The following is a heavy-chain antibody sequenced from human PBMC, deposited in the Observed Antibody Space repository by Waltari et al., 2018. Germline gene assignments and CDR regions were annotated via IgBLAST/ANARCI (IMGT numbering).Heavy chain of an antibody. V-gene: IGHV3-30*18. CDR2: ISYDGSNK. CDR1: GFTFSSYG. J-gene: IGHJ6*02. D-gene: IGHD3-22*01. Sequence: QVQLVESGGGVVQPGRSLGLSCAASGFTFSSYGMHWVRQAPGKGLEWVAVISYDGSNKYNADSVKGRFTISRDNSKNTLYLQMNSLRAEDTAVYYCAKDTGPMSRGHYYGMDVWGQGTTVTVSS. CDR3: AKDTGPMSRGHYYGMDV.